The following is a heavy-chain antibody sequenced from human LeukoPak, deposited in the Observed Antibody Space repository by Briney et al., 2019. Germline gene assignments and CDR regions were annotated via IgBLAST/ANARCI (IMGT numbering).Heavy chain of an antibody. CDR2: ISAYNGNT. J-gene: IGHJ4*02. CDR1: GYTFTSYG. CDR3: AREMATAMGYYFDY. V-gene: IGHV1-18*01. D-gene: IGHD5-18*01. Sequence: ASVNVSCKASGYTFTSYGISWVRQAPGQGLERMGWISAYNGNTNYAQKLQGRVTMTTDTSTSTAYMELRSLRSDDTAVYYCAREMATAMGYYFDYWGQGTLVTVSS.